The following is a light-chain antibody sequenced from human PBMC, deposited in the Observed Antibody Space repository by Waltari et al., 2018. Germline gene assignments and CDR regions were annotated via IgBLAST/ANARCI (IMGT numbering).Light chain of an antibody. J-gene: IGKJ1*01. CDR1: QSVTTN. CDR3: QQYENWPRT. V-gene: IGKV3-15*01. CDR2: AAH. Sequence: EIVMTQTPATLSVSPGERVTLSCRASQSVTTNLAWDQQKPGQAPRLLIYAAHARAAGGPARFTGSGYGTEFTLTISSLQSEDFAVYYCQQYENWPRTFGQGTKVEIK.